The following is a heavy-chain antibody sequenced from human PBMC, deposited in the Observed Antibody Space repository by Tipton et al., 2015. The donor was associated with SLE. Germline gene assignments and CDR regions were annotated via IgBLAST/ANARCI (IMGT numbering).Heavy chain of an antibody. CDR2: MNPNSGNT. CDR3: ARVFRHSISWYFDY. D-gene: IGHD6-13*01. CDR1: GYTFTSYD. V-gene: IGHV1-8*01. Sequence: QVQLVQSGAEVKKPGASVKVSCKASGYTFTSYDINWVRQATGQGLEWMGWMNPNSGNTGYAQKFQGRVIMTRNTSISTAYMELRSLRSEDTAVYYCARVFRHSISWYFDYWGQGALVTVPS. J-gene: IGHJ4*02.